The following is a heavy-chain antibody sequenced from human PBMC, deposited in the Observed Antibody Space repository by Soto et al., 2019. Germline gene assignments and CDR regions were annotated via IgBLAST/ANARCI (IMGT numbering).Heavy chain of an antibody. CDR3: AVPTTVTIDYYYGMDV. J-gene: IGHJ6*02. CDR1: GGTFSSYA. V-gene: IGHV1-69*06. Sequence: SVKVSCKASGGTFSSYAISWVRQAPGQGLEWMGGIIPIFGTANYAQKFQGRVTITADKSTSTAYMELSSLRSEDTAVYYCAVPTTVTIDYYYGMDVWGQGTKVTVSS. CDR2: IIPIFGTA. D-gene: IGHD4-17*01.